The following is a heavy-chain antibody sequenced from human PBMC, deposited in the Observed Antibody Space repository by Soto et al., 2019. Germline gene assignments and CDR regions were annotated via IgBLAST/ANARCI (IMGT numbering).Heavy chain of an antibody. Sequence: VQLVESGGGLIQPGGSLRLSCAASGFTVSSNYMSWVRQAPGKGLEWVAGFYSGGTTFYADSVKGRFTISRDNSNNTLYLQMNSLRAEDTAVYYCARRARGGVADYWGQGTLVTVSS. CDR2: FYSGGTT. CDR3: ARRARGGVADY. CDR1: GFTVSSNY. V-gene: IGHV3-53*01. J-gene: IGHJ4*02.